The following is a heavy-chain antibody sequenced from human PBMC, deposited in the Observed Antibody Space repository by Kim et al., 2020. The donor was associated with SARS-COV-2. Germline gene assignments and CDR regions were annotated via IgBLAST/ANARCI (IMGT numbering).Heavy chain of an antibody. CDR2: ISSRGTTI. CDR1: GFTFSDYS. V-gene: IGHV3-11*01. Sequence: GGSLRLSCAASGFTFSDYSMHWIRQAPGKGLEWISYISSRGTTIYYADSVKGRFTVSRDNSKNTLYLHLNNLRAEDTAVYYCVREFDDGYWGQGTLVTVS. J-gene: IGHJ4*02. D-gene: IGHD3-9*01. CDR3: VREFDDGY.